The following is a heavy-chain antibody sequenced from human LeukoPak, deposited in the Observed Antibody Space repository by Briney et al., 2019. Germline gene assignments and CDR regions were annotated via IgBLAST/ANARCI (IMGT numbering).Heavy chain of an antibody. D-gene: IGHD4-17*01. V-gene: IGHV1-69*04. J-gene: IGHJ5*02. Sequence: SVKVSCKASGDTLNNDDITWVRQAPGRGLEWMGRIVPIVEITNYAESFQGRVTITADKSTNTSYMQLASLMSSDTAIYFCARGNYGDPNWFDPWGQGTLVTVSS. CDR3: ARGNYGDPNWFDP. CDR2: IVPIVEIT. CDR1: GDTLNNDD.